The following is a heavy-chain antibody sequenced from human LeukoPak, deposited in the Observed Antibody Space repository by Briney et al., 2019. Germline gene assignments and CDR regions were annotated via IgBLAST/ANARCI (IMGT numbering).Heavy chain of an antibody. CDR1: GFTVSSNY. J-gene: IGHJ4*02. D-gene: IGHD1-26*01. CDR3: AKGGPTGSNYFDF. V-gene: IGHV3-23*01. CDR2: ISGSGYYS. Sequence: GGSLRLSCAASGFTVSSNYMSWVRQAPGKGLEWVSVISGSGYYSYYADSVKGRFTVSRDNSKTTLYLQMNSLRADDTAVYYCAKGGPTGSNYFDFWGQGTLVTVSS.